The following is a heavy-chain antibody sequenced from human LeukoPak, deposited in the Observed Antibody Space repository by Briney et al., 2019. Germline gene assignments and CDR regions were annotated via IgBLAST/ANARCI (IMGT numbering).Heavy chain of an antibody. J-gene: IGHJ5*02. Sequence: GASVKVSCKASGYTFIPYDIHWVRQATGQGLEWMGWMNPNSGNTGYAQKFQGRVTMTRNTSISTAYMELRSLRSEDTAVYYCARGPNKSDGGNSGSAWFDPWGQGTLVTVSS. V-gene: IGHV1-8*01. CDR3: ARGPNKSDGGNSGSAWFDP. D-gene: IGHD4-23*01. CDR2: MNPNSGNT. CDR1: GYTFIPYD.